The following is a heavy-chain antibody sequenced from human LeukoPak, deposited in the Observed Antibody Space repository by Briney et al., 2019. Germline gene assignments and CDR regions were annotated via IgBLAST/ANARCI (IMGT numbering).Heavy chain of an antibody. Sequence: GGSLRLSCAASGFTFSSYEMNWVRQAPGKGLEWVSYISSSGSTIYYADSVKGRFTISRDNAKNSLYLQMNSLRAEDTAVYYCAREDTAMVRSFDYWGQGTLVTV. CDR3: AREDTAMVRSFDY. CDR1: GFTFSSYE. CDR2: ISSSGSTI. D-gene: IGHD5-18*01. J-gene: IGHJ4*02. V-gene: IGHV3-48*03.